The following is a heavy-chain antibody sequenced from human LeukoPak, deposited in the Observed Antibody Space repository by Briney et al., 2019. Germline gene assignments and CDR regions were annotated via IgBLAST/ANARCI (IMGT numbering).Heavy chain of an antibody. D-gene: IGHD3-16*01. Sequence: PGGSLRLSCAASGFTFSSYEMNWVRQAPGKGLEWVSYISSSGSTIYYADSVKGRFTISRDNAKNSLYLQMNSLRAEDTAVYYCARERGRYPNYYMDVWGKGTTVTISS. CDR1: GFTFSSYE. J-gene: IGHJ6*03. V-gene: IGHV3-48*03. CDR3: ARERGRYPNYYMDV. CDR2: ISSSGSTI.